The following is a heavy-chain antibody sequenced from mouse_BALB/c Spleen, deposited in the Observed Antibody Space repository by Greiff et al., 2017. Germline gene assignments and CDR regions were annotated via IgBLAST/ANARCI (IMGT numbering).Heavy chain of an antibody. D-gene: IGHD2-10*02. CDR1: GFTFSSFG. CDR2: ISSGSSTI. CDR3: ARGDEYGNYYAWFAY. J-gene: IGHJ3*01. Sequence: EVQRVESGGGLVQPGGSRKLSCAASGFTFSSFGMHWVRQAPEKGLEWVAYISSGSSTIYYADTVKGRFTISRDNPKNTLFLQMTSLRSEDTAMYYCARGDEYGNYYAWFAYWGQGTLVTVSA. V-gene: IGHV5-17*02.